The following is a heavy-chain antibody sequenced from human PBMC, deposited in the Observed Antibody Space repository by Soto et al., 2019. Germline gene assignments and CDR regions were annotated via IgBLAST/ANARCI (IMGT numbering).Heavy chain of an antibody. CDR3: ASQYGHYPFDY. CDR1: GYTFASYG. V-gene: IGHV1-18*01. J-gene: IGHJ4*02. Sequence: ASVKVSCKASGYTFASYGISWVRQAPGQGLEWMGWISAYNGNTNYAQKLQGRVTMTTDTSTSTAYMELRSLRSDDTAVYYCASQYGHYPFDYWGQRTLVTVSS. D-gene: IGHD4-17*01. CDR2: ISAYNGNT.